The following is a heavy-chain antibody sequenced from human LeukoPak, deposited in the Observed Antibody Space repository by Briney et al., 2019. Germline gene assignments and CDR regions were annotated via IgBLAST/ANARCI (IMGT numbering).Heavy chain of an antibody. CDR1: GFIFSDYW. D-gene: IGHD3-3*01. J-gene: IGHJ5*02. Sequence: GGSLRLSCAASGFIFSDYWMTWVRQAPGKGLERVGNIKQDGSEKYYVDSVKGRFTISRDNTKNSLFLQMNSLRAEDTAVYYCARSYTHYDFWSGYTYQNYFDPWSQGTLVTVSS. V-gene: IGHV3-7*03. CDR3: ARSYTHYDFWSGYTYQNYFDP. CDR2: IKQDGSEK.